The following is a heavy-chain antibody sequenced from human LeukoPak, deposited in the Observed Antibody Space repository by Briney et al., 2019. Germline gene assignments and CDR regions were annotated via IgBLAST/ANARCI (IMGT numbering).Heavy chain of an antibody. CDR2: INDSGSS. J-gene: IGHJ4*02. D-gene: IGHD3-10*01. CDR1: GGSFSVYY. V-gene: IGHV4-34*01. CDR3: ARRPYYYGSGSYYYFDY. Sequence: SETLSLTCAVYGGSFSVYYWSWIRQPPGKGLEWIGEINDSGSSNYIPSLKSRVTISVDRSKNQFSLKLSSVTAADTAVYYCARRPYYYGSGSYYYFDYWGQGTLVTVSS.